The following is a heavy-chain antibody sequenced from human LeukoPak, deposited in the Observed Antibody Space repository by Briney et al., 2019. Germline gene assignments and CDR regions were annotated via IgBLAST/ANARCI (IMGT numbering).Heavy chain of an antibody. CDR3: ARDQGITGTWKS. CDR2: IIPIFGTA. V-gene: IGHV1-69*05. Sequence: ASVKVSCKASGGTLSSYAISWVRQAPGQGPEWMGGIIPIFGTANYAQKFQGRVTITTDESASTAYMELSSLRSEDTAVYYCARDQGITGTWKSWGQGTMVTVSS. J-gene: IGHJ3*01. CDR1: GGTLSSYA. D-gene: IGHD1-20*01.